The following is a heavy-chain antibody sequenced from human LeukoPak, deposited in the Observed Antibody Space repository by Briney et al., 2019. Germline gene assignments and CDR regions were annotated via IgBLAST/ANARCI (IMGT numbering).Heavy chain of an antibody. J-gene: IGHJ4*02. CDR2: INPNSGGT. D-gene: IGHD3-10*01. CDR3: ARDRLGGGNYNHFDC. CDR1: GYTFTAYH. V-gene: IGHV1-2*02. Sequence: ASVKVSCKASGYTFTAYHMHWVRQAPGQGLEWMGWINPNSGGTGYAQKFQGRVTMTRDTSISTAYMELSSLRSGDTALYYCARDRLGGGNYNHFDCWGQGALVTVSS.